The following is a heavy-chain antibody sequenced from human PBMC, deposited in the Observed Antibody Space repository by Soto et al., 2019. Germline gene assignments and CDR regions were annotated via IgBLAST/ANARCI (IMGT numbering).Heavy chain of an antibody. CDR1: GGSISSSSYY. CDR2: IYYSGST. V-gene: IGHV4-39*01. J-gene: IGHJ5*02. Sequence: SETLSLTCTVSGGSISSSSYYWGWIRQPPGKGLEWIGSIYYSGSTYYNPSLKSRVTISVDTSKNQFSLKLSSVTAADTAVYYCARPMTTVTTRPADWFDPWGQGTLVTVS. CDR3: ARPMTTVTTRPADWFDP. D-gene: IGHD4-17*01.